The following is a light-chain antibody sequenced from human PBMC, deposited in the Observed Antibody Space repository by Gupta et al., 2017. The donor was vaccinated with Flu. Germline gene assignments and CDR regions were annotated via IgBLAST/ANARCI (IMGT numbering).Light chain of an antibody. CDR1: QSVSSSY. CDR2: GAS. CDR3: QQYGSSPYS. J-gene: IGKJ2*03. V-gene: IGKV3-20*01. Sequence: EVVLTQSLCTLSLSPGERATLSCRASQSVSSSYSAWYQQKPGQAPRLLIYGASSRATGIPDRFSGSGSGTDFTLTISRLEPEDFAVYYCQQYGSSPYSFGQGTKLEIK.